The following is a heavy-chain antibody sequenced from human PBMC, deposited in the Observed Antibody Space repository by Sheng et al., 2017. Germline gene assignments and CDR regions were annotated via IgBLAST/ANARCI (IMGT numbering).Heavy chain of an antibody. CDR1: GYTFSIYG. CDR2: ISVYNGNT. D-gene: IGHD5-12*01. CDR3: ARVGGYRGYDNSGVVINYYYYGMDV. V-gene: IGHV1-18*01. Sequence: QGQLVQSGAEVKKPGASVKVSCKASGYTFSIYGITWVRQAPGQGLEWMGWISVYNGNTDYAQKLQGRVTMTTDTSTSTAYMELRSLRSDDTAVYYCARVGGYRGYDNSGVVINYYYYGMDVWGQGTTVTVSS. J-gene: IGHJ6*02.